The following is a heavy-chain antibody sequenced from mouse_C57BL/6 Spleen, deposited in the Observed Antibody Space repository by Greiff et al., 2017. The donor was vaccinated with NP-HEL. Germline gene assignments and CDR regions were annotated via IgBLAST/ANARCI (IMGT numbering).Heavy chain of an antibody. V-gene: IGHV5-9-1*02. Sequence: EVMLVESGEGLVKPGGSLKLSCAASGFTFSSYAMSWVRQTPEKRLEWVAYISSGGDYIYYADTVKGRFTISRDNARNTLYLQMSSLKSEDTAMYYCTSYYGSTPFAYWGQGTLVTVSA. CDR3: TSYYGSTPFAY. J-gene: IGHJ3*01. CDR2: ISSGGDYI. CDR1: GFTFSSYA. D-gene: IGHD1-1*01.